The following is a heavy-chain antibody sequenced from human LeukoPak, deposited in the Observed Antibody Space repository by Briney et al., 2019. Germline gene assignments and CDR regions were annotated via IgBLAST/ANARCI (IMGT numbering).Heavy chain of an antibody. CDR2: ISGSGGST. V-gene: IGHV3-23*01. CDR1: GFTFSSYA. Sequence: PGGSLRLSCAASGFTFSSYAMSWVRQAPGKGLEWVSAISGSGGSTYYADSVKGRFTISRDNSKNTLYLQMNSLRAEDAAVYYCAKWFRGYYDSSGYYSWGQGTLVTVSS. D-gene: IGHD3-22*01. J-gene: IGHJ4*02. CDR3: AKWFRGYYDSSGYYS.